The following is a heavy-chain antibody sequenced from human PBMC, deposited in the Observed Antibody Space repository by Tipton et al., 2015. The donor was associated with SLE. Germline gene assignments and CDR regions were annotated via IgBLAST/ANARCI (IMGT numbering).Heavy chain of an antibody. CDR2: ITQSGVT. V-gene: IGHV4-34*01. CDR3: ARAPGLERSYFYYFYMDV. D-gene: IGHD1-1*01. CDR1: GGSFSGYY. J-gene: IGHJ6*03. Sequence: TLSLTCAVSGGSFSGYYWYWVRQPPEQGLEWIGEITQSGVTNYNPSLKSRVTMSLDTSKNQFSLKLTSVTAADTAVYYCARAPGLERSYFYYFYMDVWGKGTTVTVSS.